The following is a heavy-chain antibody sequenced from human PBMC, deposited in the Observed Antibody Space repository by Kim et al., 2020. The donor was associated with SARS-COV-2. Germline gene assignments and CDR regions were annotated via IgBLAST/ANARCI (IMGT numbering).Heavy chain of an antibody. CDR3: ATGVSLRAVWMVRGLSPAPYGMDV. J-gene: IGHJ6*02. CDR1: GYTFTSYG. D-gene: IGHD3-10*01. CDR2: ISAYNGNT. V-gene: IGHV1-18*04. Sequence: ASVKVSCKASGYTFTSYGISWVRQAPGQGLEWMGWISAYNGNTNYAQKLQGRVTMTTDTSTSTAYMELRSLRSDDTAVYYCATGVSLRAVWMVRGLSPAPYGMDVWGQGTTVTVSS.